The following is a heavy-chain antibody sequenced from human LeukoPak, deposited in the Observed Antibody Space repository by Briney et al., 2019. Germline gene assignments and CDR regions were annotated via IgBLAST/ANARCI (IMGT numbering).Heavy chain of an antibody. J-gene: IGHJ3*02. Sequence: PGGSLRLSCAASGFTFSSYWMSWVRQAPGKGLEWVANIKQDGSEKYYVDSVKGRFTISRDNAKNSLYLQLNSLRAEGTAVYYCARESGGDLGEAFDIWGQGTMVTVSS. CDR2: IKQDGSEK. D-gene: IGHD1-26*01. V-gene: IGHV3-7*01. CDR3: ARESGGDLGEAFDI. CDR1: GFTFSSYW.